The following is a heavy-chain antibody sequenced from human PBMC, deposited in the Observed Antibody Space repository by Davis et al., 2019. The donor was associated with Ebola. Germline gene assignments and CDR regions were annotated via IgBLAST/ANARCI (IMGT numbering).Heavy chain of an antibody. D-gene: IGHD3-3*01. J-gene: IGHJ6*02. CDR3: AREGGYYDFWSGYYYYYYYGMDV. CDR2: IKQDGSEK. CDR1: GFTFSSYW. V-gene: IGHV3-7*01. Sequence: GESLKISCAASGFTFSSYWMSWVRQAPGKGLEWVANIKQDGSEKYYVDSVKGRFTISRDNAKNSLYLQMNSLRAEDTAVYYCAREGGYYDFWSGYYYYYYYGMDVWGQGTTVTVSS.